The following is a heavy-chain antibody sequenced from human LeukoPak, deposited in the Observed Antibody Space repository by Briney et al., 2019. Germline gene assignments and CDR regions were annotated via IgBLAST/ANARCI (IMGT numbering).Heavy chain of an antibody. J-gene: IGHJ5*02. V-gene: IGHV1-18*01. CDR2: ISAYNGNT. D-gene: IGHD6-19*01. CDR3: ARDPYSSGFKWFDP. Sequence: ASVKVSCKASGYTFTSYGISWARQAPGQGLEWMGWISAYNGNTNYAQELQGRVTMATDTSTSTAYMELRSLRSDDTAVYYCARDPYSSGFKWFDPWGQGTLVTASS. CDR1: GYTFTSYG.